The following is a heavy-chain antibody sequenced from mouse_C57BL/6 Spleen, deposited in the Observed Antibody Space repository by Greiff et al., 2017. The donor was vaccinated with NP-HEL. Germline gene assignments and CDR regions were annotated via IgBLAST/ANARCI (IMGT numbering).Heavy chain of an antibody. CDR1: GYTFTDYY. Sequence: VQLQQSGPELVKPGASVKISCKASGYTFTDYYMNWVKQSHGKSLEWIGDINPNNGGTSYNQKFKGKATLTVDKSSSTAYMELRSLTSEDSAVYYCARPRITTVPHFDYWGQGTTLTVSS. D-gene: IGHD1-1*01. V-gene: IGHV1-26*01. J-gene: IGHJ2*01. CDR3: ARPRITTVPHFDY. CDR2: INPNNGGT.